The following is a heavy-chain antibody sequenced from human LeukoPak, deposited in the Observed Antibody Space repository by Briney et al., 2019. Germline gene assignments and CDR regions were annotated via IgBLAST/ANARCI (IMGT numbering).Heavy chain of an antibody. Sequence: GGSLRLSCAASGFTFRNYWMSWVRQAPGEGLEWVGYIRPDGSQKYNVDSARSRLTISRDHAKVSLYLQMSSRRREDTATYYCARDFQPRYCSSSSCSPAWGQGTTVTVSS. D-gene: IGHD2-2*01. CDR1: GFTFRNYW. V-gene: IGHV3-7*03. J-gene: IGHJ6*02. CDR2: IRPDGSQK. CDR3: ARDFQPRYCSSSSCSPA.